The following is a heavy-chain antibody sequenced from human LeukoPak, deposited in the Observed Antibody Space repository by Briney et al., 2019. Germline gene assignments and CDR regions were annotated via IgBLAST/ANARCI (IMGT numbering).Heavy chain of an antibody. D-gene: IGHD2/OR15-2a*01. Sequence: SETLSLTCTVSGGSISSYYWSWIRQPPGKGLEWIGYIYYSGSTSYNPSLKSRVTISVDTSKNQFSLKLTSVTAADTAVYYCARDFPSFDYWGQGTLVTASS. J-gene: IGHJ4*02. CDR3: ARDFPSFDY. V-gene: IGHV4-59*01. CDR1: GGSISSYY. CDR2: IYYSGST.